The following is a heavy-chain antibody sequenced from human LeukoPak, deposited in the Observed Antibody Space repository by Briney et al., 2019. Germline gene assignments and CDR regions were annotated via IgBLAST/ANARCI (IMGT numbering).Heavy chain of an antibody. D-gene: IGHD4/OR15-4a*01. CDR1: GGSSSSSNW. CDR2: IYHVGST. CDR3: AAIVTMPFDY. V-gene: IGHV4-4*02. Sequence: SETLSFTCAVSGGSSSSSNWWRWVRQPPGKGLEWIGEIYHVGSTNYNPSLKSRVTISVDKSKNQFSLRLNSVTAADTAVYYCAAIVTMPFDYWGQGTLVTVSS. J-gene: IGHJ4*02.